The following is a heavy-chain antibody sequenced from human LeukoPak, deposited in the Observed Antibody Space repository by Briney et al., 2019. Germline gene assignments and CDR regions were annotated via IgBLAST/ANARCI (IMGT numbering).Heavy chain of an antibody. CDR3: ARVYGYYYYYMDV. J-gene: IGHJ6*03. D-gene: IGHD3-22*01. V-gene: IGHV4-4*07. CDR2: IHTSGST. CDR1: GGSISSYY. Sequence: SETLSLTCTVSGGSISSYYWSWIRQPAGKGLEWIGRIHTSGSTNYNASLKSRVTMSVDMSKNQFSLKLSSVTAADTAVYYCARVYGYYYYYMDVWGKGTTVTISS.